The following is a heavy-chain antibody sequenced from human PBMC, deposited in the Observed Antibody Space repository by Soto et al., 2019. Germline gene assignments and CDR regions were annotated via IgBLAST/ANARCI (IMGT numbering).Heavy chain of an antibody. J-gene: IGHJ4*01. CDR2: LSGSSGNT. Sequence: GGSMKLSCASSGVTFSSSGMHGVRQAPGKGLEWVSTLSGSSGNTYYADSVKGRFTISRDNSKNTLYLQMSSLRAEDTAVYYCAKRGHYSFDYWGQGTLVTVSS. D-gene: IGHD3-3*01. CDR1: GVTFSSSG. V-gene: IGHV3-23*01. CDR3: AKRGHYSFDY.